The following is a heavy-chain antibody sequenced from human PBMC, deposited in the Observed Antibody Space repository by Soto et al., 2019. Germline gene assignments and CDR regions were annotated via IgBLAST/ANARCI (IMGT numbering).Heavy chain of an antibody. CDR1: GFTFTRYS. J-gene: IGHJ6*02. V-gene: IGHV3-21*01. CDR2: ISSTTNYI. Sequence: GGSLRLSCAASGFTFTRYSMNWVRQAPGKGLEWVSSISSTTNYIYYGDSMKGRFTISRDNAKNSLYLQMNSLRDEDTAVYYCARGRYCSSTSCQYYYYYGMDVWGQGTTVTVSS. D-gene: IGHD2-2*01. CDR3: ARGRYCSSTSCQYYYYYGMDV.